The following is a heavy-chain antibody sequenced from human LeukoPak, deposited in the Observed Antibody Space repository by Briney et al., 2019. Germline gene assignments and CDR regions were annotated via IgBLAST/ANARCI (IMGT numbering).Heavy chain of an antibody. D-gene: IGHD2-2*01. CDR1: GFTFSSYA. Sequence: GGSLRLSCAASGFTFSSYAMSWVRQAPGKGLEWVSAISGSGGSTYYADSVKGRFTISRDNSKNTLYLQMNSVRAEDTGVYYCAKHRIGVVPAAMGIWGRGTLVTVSS. J-gene: IGHJ4*02. CDR2: ISGSGGST. V-gene: IGHV3-23*01. CDR3: AKHRIGVVPAAMGI.